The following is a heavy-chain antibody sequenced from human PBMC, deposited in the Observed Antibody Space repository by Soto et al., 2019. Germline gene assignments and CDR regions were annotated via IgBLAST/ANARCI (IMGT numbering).Heavy chain of an antibody. CDR1: GGSFSGYH. V-gene: IGHV4-34*01. J-gene: IGHJ4*02. D-gene: IGHD4-4*01. CDR3: ATFVGATTVTRGSPRDY. CDR2: INPSGSI. Sequence: VQLQQWGAGLLKPSETLSLTCAVYGGSFSGYHWSWFRQPPGKGLEWIGEINPSGSINYNPSLKSRVTISVDTSKNQFSLNLNSVTAADTAVYYCATFVGATTVTRGSPRDYWGQGTLVTVSS.